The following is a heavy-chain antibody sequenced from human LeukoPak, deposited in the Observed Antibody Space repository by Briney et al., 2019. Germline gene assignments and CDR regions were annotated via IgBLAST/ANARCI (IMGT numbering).Heavy chain of an antibody. CDR3: ASRSGQGF. CDR1: GFSFSNYD. J-gene: IGHJ4*02. D-gene: IGHD2-15*01. Sequence: GGSLRLSCAASGFSFSNYDMSWVRQAPGKGLDWVSAIRGSGDNTYYVDSVKGRFTISRDNTKNTLYLQMNSLRAEDTAVYYCASRSGQGFWGQGTLVTVSS. V-gene: IGHV3-23*01. CDR2: IRGSGDNT.